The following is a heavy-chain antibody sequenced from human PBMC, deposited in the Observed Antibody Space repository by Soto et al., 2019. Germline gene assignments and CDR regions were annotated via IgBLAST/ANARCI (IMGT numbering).Heavy chain of an antibody. D-gene: IGHD3-3*01. J-gene: IGHJ6*02. Sequence: SETLSLTCAFYCGSFIGYYWSWIRQPPGKGLEWIGEINHSGSTNYNPSLKSRVTISVDTSKNQFSLKLSSVTAADTAVYYCARGHALRFLEWDFYYYYGMDVWGQGTTVTVSS. CDR1: CGSFIGYY. V-gene: IGHV4-34*01. CDR3: ARGHALRFLEWDFYYYYGMDV. CDR2: INHSGST.